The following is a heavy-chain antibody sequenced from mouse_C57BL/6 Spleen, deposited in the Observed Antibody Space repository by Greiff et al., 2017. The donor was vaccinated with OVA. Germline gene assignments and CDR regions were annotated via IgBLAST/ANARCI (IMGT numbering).Heavy chain of an antibody. D-gene: IGHD2-5*01. CDR2: ISSGSSTI. Sequence: EVKLMESGGGLVKPGGSLKLSCAASGFTFSDYGMHWVRQAPEKGLEWVAYISSGSSTIYYADTVKGRFTISRDNAKNTLFLQMTSLRSEDTAMYYCARRYSNYVPYYFDYWGQGTTLTVSS. CDR1: GFTFSDYG. CDR3: ARRYSNYVPYYFDY. J-gene: IGHJ2*01. V-gene: IGHV5-17*01.